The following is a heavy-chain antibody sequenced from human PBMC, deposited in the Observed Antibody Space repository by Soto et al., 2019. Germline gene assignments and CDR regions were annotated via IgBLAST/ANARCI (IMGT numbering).Heavy chain of an antibody. CDR3: AKGDSRIYGMDV. J-gene: IGHJ6*02. CDR2: TNSDGSTT. V-gene: IGHV3-74*01. D-gene: IGHD4-4*01. Sequence: QLVESGGGLVQPGGSLRLSCAASGFTFSDYWMHWVRQAPGKGLVWLSRTNSDGSTTNYADFVKGRFTISRDNSKNTLYLQMNSLRAEDTAVYYCAKGDSRIYGMDVWGQGTTVTVSS. CDR1: GFTFSDYW.